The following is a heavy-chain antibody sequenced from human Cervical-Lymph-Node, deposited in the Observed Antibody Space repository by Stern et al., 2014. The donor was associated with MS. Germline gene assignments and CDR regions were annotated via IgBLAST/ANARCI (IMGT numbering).Heavy chain of an antibody. CDR3: TTVSSSWYGIDY. CDR1: GFTFSNAW. V-gene: IGHV3-15*01. D-gene: IGHD6-13*01. Sequence: EVQLVESGGGLVKPGGSLRLSCAASGFTFSNAWMSWVRQAPGKGLEWVGRIKSKTDGGTTDYAEPVKGRFTISRDDSKNTLYLQMNSLKTEDTAVYYCTTVSSSWYGIDYWGQGTLVTVSS. CDR2: IKSKTDGGTT. J-gene: IGHJ4*02.